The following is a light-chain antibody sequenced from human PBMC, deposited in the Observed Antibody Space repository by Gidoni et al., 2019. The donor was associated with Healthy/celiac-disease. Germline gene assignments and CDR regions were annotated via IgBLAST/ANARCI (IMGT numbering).Light chain of an antibody. V-gene: IGKV3-20*01. CDR2: GAS. CDR3: QQYGSSPLT. CDR1: QSVSSSY. J-gene: IGKJ4*01. Sequence: DIVLTQSPGTLSLSPGERATLSCRASQSVSSSYLAWYQQKPGQAPRLLIYGASSRATGIPDRFRGSGSGTDFTLTISRLEPEDCAVYYCQQYGSSPLTFGGGTKVEIK.